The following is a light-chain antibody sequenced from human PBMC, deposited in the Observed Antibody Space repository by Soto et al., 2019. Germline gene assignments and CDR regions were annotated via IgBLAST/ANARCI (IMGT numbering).Light chain of an antibody. CDR1: RDISTW. CDR2: AAS. J-gene: IGKJ4*01. V-gene: IGKV1-12*01. Sequence: DIQMTQSPSSVSASVGDRVTITCRASRDISTWLAWYQQKPGKAPKFLIYAASSFVNGVPSRFSGSGFGTDFTLTISSLQPEDFATYFCQETYSSLTFGGGTKVDIK. CDR3: QETYSSLT.